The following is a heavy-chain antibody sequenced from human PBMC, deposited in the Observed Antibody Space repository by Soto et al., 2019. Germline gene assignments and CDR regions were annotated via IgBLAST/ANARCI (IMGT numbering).Heavy chain of an antibody. CDR3: ATDDRGYCSGGSCYGGSGEYFQH. J-gene: IGHJ1*01. V-gene: IGHV1-69*02. D-gene: IGHD2-15*01. CDR1: GGTFSSYT. CDR2: IIPILGIA. Sequence: SVKVSCTASGGTFSSYTISWVRQAPGQGLEWMGRIIPILGIANYAQKFQGRVTITADKSTSTAYMELSSLRSEDTAVYYCATDDRGYCSGGSCYGGSGEYFQHWGQGTPVTVSS.